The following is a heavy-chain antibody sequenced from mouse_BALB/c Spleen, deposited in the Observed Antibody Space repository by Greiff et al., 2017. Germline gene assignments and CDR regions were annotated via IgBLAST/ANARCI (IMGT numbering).Heavy chain of an antibody. CDR1: GFTFSSFG. CDR2: ISSGSSTI. D-gene: IGHD1-2*01. CDR3: ARLRRDYYAMDY. V-gene: IGHV5-17*02. J-gene: IGHJ4*01. Sequence: EVKVVESGGGLVQPGGSRKLSCAASGFTFSSFGMHWVRQAPEKGLEWVAYISSGSSTIYYADTVKGRFTISRDNTKNTLFLQMTSLRSEDTAMYYCARLRRDYYAMDYWGQGTSVTVSS.